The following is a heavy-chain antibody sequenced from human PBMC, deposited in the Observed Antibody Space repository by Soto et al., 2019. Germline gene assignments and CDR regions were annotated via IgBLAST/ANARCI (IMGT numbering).Heavy chain of an antibody. CDR1: GGTFSNYA. Sequence: QVQLVQSGAELKKPGSSVKVSCQASGGTFSNYAISWVRQAPGQGLEWMGKIIPIFGTTNYAQNFRGRVTITADEYTTTAYMELSSLRSDDTALYYCARELPPAPGSFREDALDIWGQGTMFTVSS. CDR2: IIPIFGTT. V-gene: IGHV1-69*15. CDR3: ARELPPAPGSFREDALDI. J-gene: IGHJ3*02. D-gene: IGHD6-13*01.